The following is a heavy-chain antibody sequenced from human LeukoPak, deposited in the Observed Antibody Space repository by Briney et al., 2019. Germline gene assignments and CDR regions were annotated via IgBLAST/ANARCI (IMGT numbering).Heavy chain of an antibody. CDR3: ARVPRGNWNVPDGFDY. CDR2: IYYSGST. V-gene: IGHV4-39*07. Sequence: SETLSLTCTVSGGSISSSSYYWGWIRQPPGKGLEWIGSIYYSGSTYYNPSLESRVTISVDTSKNQFSLKLSSVTAADTAVYYCARVPRGNWNVPDGFDYWGQGTLVTVSS. J-gene: IGHJ4*02. D-gene: IGHD1-1*01. CDR1: GGSISSSSYY.